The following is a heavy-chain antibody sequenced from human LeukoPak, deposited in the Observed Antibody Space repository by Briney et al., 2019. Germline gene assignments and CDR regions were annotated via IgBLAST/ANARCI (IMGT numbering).Heavy chain of an antibody. Sequence: KPGGSLRLSCAASGFTFSSYEMNWVRQAPGKGLEWVSYISSSGSTIYYADSVKGRFTISRDNAKNSLYLQMNSLRAEDTAVYYCARNHGSGSYPYYYYYYMDVWGKGTTVTISS. J-gene: IGHJ6*03. CDR3: ARNHGSGSYPYYYYYYMDV. V-gene: IGHV3-48*03. D-gene: IGHD3-10*01. CDR1: GFTFSSYE. CDR2: ISSSGSTI.